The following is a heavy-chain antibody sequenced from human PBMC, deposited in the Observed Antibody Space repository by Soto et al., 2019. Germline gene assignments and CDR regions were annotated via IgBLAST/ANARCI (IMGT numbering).Heavy chain of an antibody. J-gene: IGHJ6*02. V-gene: IGHV4-39*01. CDR2: IYSTGNT. CDR1: GGSISSYY. D-gene: IGHD6-13*01. CDR3: RRSSRYSTDV. Sequence: SETLSLTCTVSGGSISSYYWGWIRQPPGKGLEWIGSIYSTGNTYYNPSLNSQVTISVDTSKNQFSLNVISVTAADTAVYYCRRSSRYSTDVWGQGTTVTVS.